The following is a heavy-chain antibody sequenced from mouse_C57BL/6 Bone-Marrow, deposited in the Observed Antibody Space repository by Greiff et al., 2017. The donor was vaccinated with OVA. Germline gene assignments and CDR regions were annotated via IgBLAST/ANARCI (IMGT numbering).Heavy chain of an antibody. Sequence: DVKLVESGGGLVKPGGSLKLSCAASGFTFSSYAMSWVRQTPEKRLEWVATISDGGSYTYYPDNVKGRFTISRDNAKNNLYLQMSHLKSEDTAMYYCARDRDYDDRYAMDYWGQGTSVTVSS. CDR2: ISDGGSYT. CDR1: GFTFSSYA. CDR3: ARDRDYDDRYAMDY. D-gene: IGHD2-4*01. V-gene: IGHV5-4*01. J-gene: IGHJ4*01.